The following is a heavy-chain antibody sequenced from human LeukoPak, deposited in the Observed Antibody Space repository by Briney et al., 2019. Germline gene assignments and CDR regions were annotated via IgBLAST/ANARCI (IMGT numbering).Heavy chain of an antibody. D-gene: IGHD3-9*01. Sequence: PGGSLRPSCAASGFTFSDYYMSWISQAPGKGLEWVSYISSSGSTIYYADSVKGRFTISRDNAKNSLYLQMNSLRAEDTAVYYCARDRYYDILTGYRDAFDIWGQGTMVTVSS. CDR2: ISSSGSTI. CDR3: ARDRYYDILTGYRDAFDI. CDR1: GFTFSDYY. V-gene: IGHV3-11*01. J-gene: IGHJ3*02.